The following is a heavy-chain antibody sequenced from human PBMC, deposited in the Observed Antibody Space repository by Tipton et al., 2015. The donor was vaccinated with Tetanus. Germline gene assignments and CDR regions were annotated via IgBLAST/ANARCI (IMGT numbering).Heavy chain of an antibody. D-gene: IGHD3-22*01. CDR2: IIPIFGTA. CDR1: GGTFSSYA. J-gene: IGHJ5*02. V-gene: IGHV1-69*01. CDR3: ARSRTYYYDSSGYYFPSWFDP. Sequence: QLVQSGAEMKEPGSSVKVSCKASGGTFSSYAISWVRQAPGQGLEWMGGIIPIFGTANYAQKFQGRVTITADESTSTAYMELSSLRSEDTAVYYCARSRTYYYDSSGYYFPSWFDPWGQGTLVTVSS.